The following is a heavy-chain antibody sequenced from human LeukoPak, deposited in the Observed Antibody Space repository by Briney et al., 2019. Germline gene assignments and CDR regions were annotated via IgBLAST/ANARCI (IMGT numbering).Heavy chain of an antibody. CDR3: ARYPRNSSGFDY. CDR1: GGSISSSSYY. Sequence: SETLSLTCTVSGGSISSSSYYWGWIRQPPGKGLEWIGSIYYSGSTYYNPSLKSRVTISVDTSKNQFSLKLSSVTAADTAVYCCARYPRNSSGFDYWGQGTLVTVSS. D-gene: IGHD6-19*01. CDR2: IYYSGST. J-gene: IGHJ4*02. V-gene: IGHV4-39*01.